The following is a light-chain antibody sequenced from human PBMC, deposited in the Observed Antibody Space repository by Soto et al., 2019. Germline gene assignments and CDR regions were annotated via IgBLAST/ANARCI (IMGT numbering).Light chain of an antibody. CDR3: CSYAGSDTFV. CDR1: SSDIGSYNF. CDR2: EVT. V-gene: IGLV2-23*02. Sequence: QSVLAQPASVSASPGQSITISCTGTSSDIGSYNFVSWYQLHPGKVLKLMIYEVTKRPSGVSTRFSGSKSGNTASLTISRLQAEDEGDYYCCSYAGSDTFVFGTGTKVTVL. J-gene: IGLJ1*01.